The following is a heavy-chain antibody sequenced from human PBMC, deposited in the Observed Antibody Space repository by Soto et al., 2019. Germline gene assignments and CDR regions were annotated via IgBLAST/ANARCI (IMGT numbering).Heavy chain of an antibody. J-gene: IGHJ4*02. D-gene: IGHD3-22*01. CDR2: IYYSGST. CDR3: AKSAPPDSSGYLAPGKSLATSDY. CDR1: GGSISSYY. V-gene: IGHV4-59*01. Sequence: SETLSLTCTVSGGSISSYYWSWIRQPPGKGLEWIGYIYYSGSTNYNPSLKSRVTISVDTSKNQFSLRAEDTAVYYCAKSAPPDSSGYLAPGKSLATSDYWGQGTLVTVSS.